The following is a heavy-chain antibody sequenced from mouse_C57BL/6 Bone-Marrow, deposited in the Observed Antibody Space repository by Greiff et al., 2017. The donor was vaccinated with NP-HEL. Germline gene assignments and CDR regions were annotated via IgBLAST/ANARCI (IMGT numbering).Heavy chain of an antibody. V-gene: IGHV1-15*01. CDR2: IDPETGGT. J-gene: IGHJ3*01. D-gene: IGHD1-1*01. Sequence: QVQLKQSGAELVRPGASVTLSCKASGYTFTDYEMHWVKQTPVHGLEWIGAIDPETGGTAYNQKFKGKAILTADKSSSTAYMELRSLTSEDSAVYYWTLYYYGSPWFAYWGQGTLVTVSA. CDR3: TLYYYGSPWFAY. CDR1: GYTFTDYE.